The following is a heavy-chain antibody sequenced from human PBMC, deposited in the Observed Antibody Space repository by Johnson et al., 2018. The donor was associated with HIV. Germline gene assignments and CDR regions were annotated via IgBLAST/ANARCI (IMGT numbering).Heavy chain of an antibody. Sequence: QVHLVESGGDLVKPGGHPRLAGKEQGATGRDFYMSWIRQAPGKGLEWVSYISTSGSNIYYADSVRGRFTISRDNSNNTLYLQMNSLRTEDTAVYYCAREHGPDEGYYDGRYYSGFDIWGQGTMVTVSS. CDR1: GATGRDFY. D-gene: IGHD3-22*01. J-gene: IGHJ3*02. CDR3: AREHGPDEGYYDGRYYSGFDI. V-gene: IGHV3-11*04. CDR2: ISTSGSNI.